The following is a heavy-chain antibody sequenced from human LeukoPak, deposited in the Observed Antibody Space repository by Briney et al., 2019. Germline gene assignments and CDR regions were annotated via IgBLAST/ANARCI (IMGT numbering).Heavy chain of an antibody. Sequence: SETLSLTCTVSGGSISSYYWSWIRQPPGKGLEWIGYIYYSGSTNYNPSLKSRVTISVDTSKNQFSLKLSSVTAADTAVYYCARDFGRWFLDYWGQGTLVTVSS. V-gene: IGHV4-59*01. CDR2: IYYSGST. CDR3: ARDFGRWFLDY. J-gene: IGHJ4*02. D-gene: IGHD4-23*01. CDR1: GGSISSYY.